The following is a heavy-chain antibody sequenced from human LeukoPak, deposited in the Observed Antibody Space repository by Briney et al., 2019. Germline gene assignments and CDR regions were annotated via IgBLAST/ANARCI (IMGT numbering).Heavy chain of an antibody. CDR3: VRGGDDPDH. D-gene: IGHD3-16*01. CDR1: GFTFSSYW. Sequence: QAGGSLRLSCAASGFTFSSYWMHWVRQAPGKGLVWVSRINSDGSSTSYADSVKGRFTISRDNGKDTLYLQMNSLRVEDTALYYCVRGGDDPDHWGQGTLVTVSS. CDR2: INSDGSST. J-gene: IGHJ4*02. V-gene: IGHV3-74*01.